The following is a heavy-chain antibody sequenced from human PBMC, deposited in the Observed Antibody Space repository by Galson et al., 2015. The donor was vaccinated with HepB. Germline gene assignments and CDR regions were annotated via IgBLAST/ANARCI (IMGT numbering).Heavy chain of an antibody. J-gene: IGHJ4*02. Sequence: TLSLTCTVSGDSVTSGEYYWNWIRQTPGKGLEWIGYIYFTGSTYYNPSLESRVTISMDSSNNQFSLKLRSVTAADTAVYYCVSFDLDWTRDYWGQGTLVTVSS. CDR2: IYFTGST. V-gene: IGHV4-30-4*01. CDR1: GDSVTSGEYY. CDR3: VSFDLDWTRDY. D-gene: IGHD3-9*01.